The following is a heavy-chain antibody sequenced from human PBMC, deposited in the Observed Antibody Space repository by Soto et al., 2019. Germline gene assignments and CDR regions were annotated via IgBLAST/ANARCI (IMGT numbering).Heavy chain of an antibody. Sequence: PGGSLRLSCAASGFTFSSYCMHWVRQAPGKGLVWVSRINSDGSSTSYADSVKGRFTISRDNAKNTLYLQMNSLRAEDTAVYYCARDSYYYDSSGYLTPWGQGTLVTVSS. CDR1: GFTFSSYC. D-gene: IGHD3-22*01. CDR2: INSDGSST. V-gene: IGHV3-74*01. J-gene: IGHJ5*02. CDR3: ARDSYYYDSSGYLTP.